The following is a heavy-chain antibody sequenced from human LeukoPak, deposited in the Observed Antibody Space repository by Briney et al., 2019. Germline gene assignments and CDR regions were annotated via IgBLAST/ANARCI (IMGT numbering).Heavy chain of an antibody. CDR2: ISGSGGST. J-gene: IGHJ4*02. CDR3: AKRGPYCSGGSCYHYFDY. D-gene: IGHD2-15*01. CDR1: GFTFSSYA. V-gene: IGHV3-23*01. Sequence: GGSLRLSCAASGFTFSSYAMSWVRQAPGKGLEWVSAISGSGGSTYYADSVKGRFTTSRDNSKNTLYLQMNSLRAEDTAVYYCAKRGPYCSGGSCYHYFDYWGQGTLVTVSS.